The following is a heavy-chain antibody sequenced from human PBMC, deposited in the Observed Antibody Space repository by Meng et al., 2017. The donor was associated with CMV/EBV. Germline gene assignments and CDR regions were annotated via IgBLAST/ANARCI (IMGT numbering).Heavy chain of an antibody. Sequence: LSLTFTVSGYSISSVYYWGWVRQAPGKGLEWVVNIKQDGSEKYYVESVKGRFTISRDNAKKSLYLQMNSLRADDTAVYYCARFVASGSPRPYYYYYYYMDVWGQGTTVTVSS. CDR1: GYSISSVYY. V-gene: IGHV3-7*01. D-gene: IGHD2-15*01. CDR3: ARFVASGSPRPYYYYYYYMDV. CDR2: IKQDGSEK. J-gene: IGHJ6*02.